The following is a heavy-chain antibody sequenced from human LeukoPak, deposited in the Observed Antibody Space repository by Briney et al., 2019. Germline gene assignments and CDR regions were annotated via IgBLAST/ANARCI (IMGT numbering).Heavy chain of an antibody. CDR3: AKAAYVGPDIDY. V-gene: IGHV3-30*18. CDR2: ISYDGSNK. CDR1: GFTFSSYG. D-gene: IGHD3-10*01. Sequence: GGSLRLSCAASGFTFSSYGMHWVRQAPGKGLEWVAVISYDGSNKYYADSVKGRFTISRDNSKNTLYLQMNSLRAEDTAVYYCAKAAYVGPDIDYWGQGTLVTVSS. J-gene: IGHJ4*02.